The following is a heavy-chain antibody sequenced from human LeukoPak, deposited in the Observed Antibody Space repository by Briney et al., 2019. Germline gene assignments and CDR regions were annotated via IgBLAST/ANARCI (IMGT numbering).Heavy chain of an antibody. CDR1: GFTFSNYA. Sequence: GGSLRLSCAASGFTFSNYAMSWVRQAPGKGLEWVSVISGSGGSTYYADSVKGRFTISRDNAKNSLYLQMNSLRAEDTAVYYCARVYSGYEDYWGQGTLVTVSS. J-gene: IGHJ4*02. CDR3: ARVYSGYEDY. V-gene: IGHV3-23*01. D-gene: IGHD5-12*01. CDR2: ISGSGGST.